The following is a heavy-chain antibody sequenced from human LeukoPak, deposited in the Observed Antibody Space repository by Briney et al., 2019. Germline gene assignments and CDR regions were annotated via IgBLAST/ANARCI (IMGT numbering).Heavy chain of an antibody. D-gene: IGHD5-18*01. CDR2: INHSGST. CDR3: AKMVDTAMVGGLYFDY. Sequence: KPSETLSLTCAVYGGSFSGYYWSWIRQPPGKGLEWIGEINHSGSTNYNPSLKSRVTISVDTSKNQFSLKLSSVTAADTAVYYCAKMVDTAMVGGLYFDYWGQGTLVTVSS. V-gene: IGHV4-34*01. J-gene: IGHJ4*02. CDR1: GGSFSGYY.